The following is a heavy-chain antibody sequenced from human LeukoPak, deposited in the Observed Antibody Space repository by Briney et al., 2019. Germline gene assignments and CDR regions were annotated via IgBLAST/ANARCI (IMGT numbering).Heavy chain of an antibody. Sequence: SETLSLTCAVSGYSISSGYYWGWIRQPPGKGLEWIGSIYHSGSTYYNPSLKSRVTISVDTSKNQFSLKLSSVTAADTAVYYCATTGRVIDYWGQGTLVTVSS. CDR3: ATTGRVIDY. CDR1: GYSISSGYY. CDR2: IYHSGST. D-gene: IGHD1-14*01. J-gene: IGHJ4*02. V-gene: IGHV4-38-2*01.